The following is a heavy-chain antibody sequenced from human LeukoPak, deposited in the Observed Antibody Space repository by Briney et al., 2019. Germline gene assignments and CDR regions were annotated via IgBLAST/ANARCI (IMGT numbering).Heavy chain of an antibody. Sequence: PSETLSLTCAVCGESFSGHYWSWIRQSPGKGPEWIGEINHIGSTNYNPSLKSRVIILVDRSKNQFSLKLTSVTAADTAVYYCARDLFTSSWYRWFDPWGQGTLVTVSS. CDR3: ARDLFTSSWYRWFDP. D-gene: IGHD6-13*01. CDR1: GESFSGHY. CDR2: INHIGST. J-gene: IGHJ5*02. V-gene: IGHV4-34*01.